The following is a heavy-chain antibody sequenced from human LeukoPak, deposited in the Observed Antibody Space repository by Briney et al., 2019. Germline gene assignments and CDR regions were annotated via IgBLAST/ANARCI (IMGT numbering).Heavy chain of an antibody. CDR1: GGSISSGGYS. J-gene: IGHJ3*02. D-gene: IGHD4-17*01. CDR2: IYHSGST. V-gene: IGHV4-30-2*01. CDR3: ARRTVTLGAFDI. Sequence: PSETLSLTCAVSGGSISSGGYSWSWIRQPPGKGLEWIGYIYHSGSTYYNPSLKSRVTISVDRSKNQFSLKLSSVTAADTAVYYCARRTVTLGAFDIWGQGTMVTVSS.